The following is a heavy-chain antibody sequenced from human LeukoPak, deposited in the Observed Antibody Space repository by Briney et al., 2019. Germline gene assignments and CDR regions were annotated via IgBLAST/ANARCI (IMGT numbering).Heavy chain of an antibody. CDR1: GFTFSSYS. CDR2: ISSSSSYI. Sequence: GGSLRLSCAASGFTFSSYSMNWVRQAPGKGLEWVSSISSSSSYIYYADSVKGRFTISRDNAKNSLYLQMNSLRAEDTAVYYCARGRYCSGGSCYVDYWGQGTLVTASS. D-gene: IGHD2-15*01. V-gene: IGHV3-21*01. CDR3: ARGRYCSGGSCYVDY. J-gene: IGHJ4*02.